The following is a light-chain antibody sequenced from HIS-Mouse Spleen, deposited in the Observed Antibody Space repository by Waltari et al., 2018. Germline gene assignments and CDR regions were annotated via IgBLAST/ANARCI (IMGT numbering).Light chain of an antibody. CDR1: QGVSSSY. V-gene: IGKV3-20*01. J-gene: IGKJ1*01. CDR2: GAS. CDR3: QQYGSSPPWT. Sequence: EIVLTQSPGTLSLSPGERATLSCRASQGVSSSYLAWYQRKPGQAPRLLIYGASSRATGIPDRFSGSGSGTEFTLTISRLEPEDVAVYYCQQYGSSPPWTFGQGTKVEIK.